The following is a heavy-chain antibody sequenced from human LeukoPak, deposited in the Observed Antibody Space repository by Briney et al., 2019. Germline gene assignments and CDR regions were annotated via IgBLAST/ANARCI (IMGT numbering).Heavy chain of an antibody. CDR3: AKGRDTSGRQNFDF. V-gene: IGHV3-23*01. CDR2: ISASGSDT. Sequence: PGGSLRLSCEASGFTFTSYAMHWVRQAPGKGLEWVSSISASGSDTFYTDSTNGRFTISRDNAKKTFFLQMKNLRPGDTALYYCAKGRDTSGRQNFDFWGQGTLVTVSS. D-gene: IGHD6-19*01. J-gene: IGHJ4*02. CDR1: GFTFTSYA.